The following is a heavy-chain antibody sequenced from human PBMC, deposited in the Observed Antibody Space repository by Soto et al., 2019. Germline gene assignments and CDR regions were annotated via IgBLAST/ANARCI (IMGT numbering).Heavy chain of an antibody. D-gene: IGHD3-3*01. J-gene: IGHJ6*02. V-gene: IGHV3-23*01. CDR1: GFTFSSYA. CDR3: AKDLGESIFGVVIDYYYYGMDV. CDR2: ISGSGHST. Sequence: EVQLLESGGGLVQPGGSLRLSCAASGFTFSSYAMSWVRQAPGKGLEWVSGISGSGHSTYYADSVKGRFTISRDNSKNTLYLQMSSLRAEDTAVYYCAKDLGESIFGVVIDYYYYGMDVWGQGTTVTVSS.